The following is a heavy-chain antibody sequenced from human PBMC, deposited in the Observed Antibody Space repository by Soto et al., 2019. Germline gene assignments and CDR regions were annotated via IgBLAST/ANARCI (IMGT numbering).Heavy chain of an antibody. D-gene: IGHD5-18*01. Sequence: QVQLQESGPGLVQPSQTLSLTCTVPGGSISSGGYYWSWIRQHPAKGLEWIGYIYNNGNTYYNPSLKSRVSISVDTSKDEFSLKVYSVTSADTAVYYCGRSRRVETATGYFDSWGQGTLVTVSS. V-gene: IGHV4-31*03. CDR1: GGSISSGGYY. CDR3: GRSRRVETATGYFDS. J-gene: IGHJ4*02. CDR2: IYNNGNT.